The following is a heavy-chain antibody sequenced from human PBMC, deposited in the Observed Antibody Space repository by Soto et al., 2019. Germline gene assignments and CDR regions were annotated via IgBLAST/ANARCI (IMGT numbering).Heavy chain of an antibody. V-gene: IGHV2-26*01. D-gene: IGHD2-15*01. CDR1: GFSLSNARMG. Sequence: QVTLKESGPVLVKPTETLTLTCTVSGFSLSNARMGVSWIRQPPGKALEWLAHIFSNDEKSYSTSLKSRLTISKDTSKRQVVLTMTNMDPVDTATYYCARIFRRSVVHIWSRWFDPWGQGTLVTVSS. CDR2: IFSNDEK. CDR3: ARIFRRSVVHIWSRWFDP. J-gene: IGHJ5*02.